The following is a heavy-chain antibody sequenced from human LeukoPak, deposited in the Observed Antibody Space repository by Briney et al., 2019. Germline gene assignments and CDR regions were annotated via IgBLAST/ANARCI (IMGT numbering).Heavy chain of an antibody. J-gene: IGHJ4*02. Sequence: AGTPSRSCGVSGGSTRSYYGRWIRQAAGKGRERIGRTYTSWSTNHTPSLKRRVTMSVDTSKNQFSLKLSSVTAADTALYYCARGISGSYSDWGQGPLATVSS. V-gene: IGHV4-4*07. CDR3: ARGISGSYSD. CDR1: GGSTRSYY. CDR2: TYTSWST. D-gene: IGHD1-26*01.